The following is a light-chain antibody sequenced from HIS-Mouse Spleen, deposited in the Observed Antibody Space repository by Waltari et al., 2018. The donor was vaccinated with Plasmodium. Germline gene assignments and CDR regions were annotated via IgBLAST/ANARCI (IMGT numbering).Light chain of an antibody. J-gene: IGKJ3*01. CDR2: GAT. Sequence: ELVMTHSPPTLSVSPGERATLSCRDSQSVSSNLAWYQQKPGQAPRLLIYGATTRATGIPARFSGSGSGTEFTLTISSLQSEDFAVYYCQQYNNWSFTFGPGTKVDIK. V-gene: IGKV3-15*01. CDR1: QSVSSN. CDR3: QQYNNWSFT.